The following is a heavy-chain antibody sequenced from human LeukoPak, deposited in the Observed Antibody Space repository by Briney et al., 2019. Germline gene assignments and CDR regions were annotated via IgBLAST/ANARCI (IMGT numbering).Heavy chain of an antibody. D-gene: IGHD6-13*01. CDR2: IKQDGSEK. CDR3: ARDHSSRYNYYYYYYMDV. V-gene: IGHV3-7*01. CDR1: GFTSSSYW. Sequence: GGSLRLSCAASGFTSSSYWMSWVRQAPGKGLEWVANIKQDGSEKYYVDSVKGRFTISRDNAKNSLYLQMNSLRAEDTAVYYCARDHSSRYNYYYYYYMDVWGKGTTVTVSS. J-gene: IGHJ6*03.